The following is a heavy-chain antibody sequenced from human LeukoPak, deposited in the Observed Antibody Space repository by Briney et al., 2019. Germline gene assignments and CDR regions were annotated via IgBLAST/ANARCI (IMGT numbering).Heavy chain of an antibody. CDR2: INSDGSST. Sequence: PGGSLRLPCAASGFTFSSYWMHWVRQAPGKGLVWVSRINSDGSSTSYADSVKGRFTISRDNAKNTLYLQMNSLRAEDTAVYYCARVPSKRADWSIDYWGQGTLVTVSS. V-gene: IGHV3-74*01. D-gene: IGHD3-9*01. J-gene: IGHJ4*02. CDR1: GFTFSSYW. CDR3: ARVPSKRADWSIDY.